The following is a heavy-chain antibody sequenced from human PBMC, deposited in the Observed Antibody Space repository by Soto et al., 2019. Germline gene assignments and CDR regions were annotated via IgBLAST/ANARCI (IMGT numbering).Heavy chain of an antibody. J-gene: IGHJ5*01. D-gene: IGHD2-15*01. CDR1: GGSISSGGFC. V-gene: IGHV4-30-2*01. Sequence: SETLSLTCAVSGGSISSGGFCWSWIRQPPGKGLEWIGYICHSGTTYYNPSLKSRVTISLDMSKNQFSLKLNSVSAADTAVYYCASIVKLTWFDPWGQGTTVTVSS. CDR3: ASIVKLTWFDP. CDR2: ICHSGTT.